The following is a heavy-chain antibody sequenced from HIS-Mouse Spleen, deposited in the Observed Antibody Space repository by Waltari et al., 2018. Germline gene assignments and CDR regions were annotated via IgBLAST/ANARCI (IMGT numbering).Heavy chain of an antibody. Sequence: QVQLVQSGAAVKKPGASVKVSGKASGYTFTSYDINWVRRATGQGLEWMGWMNPNSGNTGYAKKFQGRVTMTRNTSISTAYMELSSLRSEDTAVYYCARGHDYSNYFDYWGQGTLVTVSS. V-gene: IGHV1-8*01. D-gene: IGHD4-4*01. CDR3: ARGHDYSNYFDY. CDR1: GYTFTSYD. J-gene: IGHJ4*02. CDR2: MNPNSGNT.